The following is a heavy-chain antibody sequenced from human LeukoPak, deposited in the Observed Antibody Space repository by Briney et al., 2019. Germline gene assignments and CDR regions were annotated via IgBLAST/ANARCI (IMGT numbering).Heavy chain of an antibody. CDR3: ARRDSSGYIDY. Sequence: GEPLKISCKGSGYSFTSYWIGWVRQMPGKGLECMGIIYPGDSDTRYSPSFQGRVTISADKSITTAYLQWSSLKASDTAMYFCARRDSSGYIDYWGQGTLVTVSS. CDR1: GYSFTSYW. V-gene: IGHV5-51*01. J-gene: IGHJ4*02. CDR2: IYPGDSDT. D-gene: IGHD6-19*01.